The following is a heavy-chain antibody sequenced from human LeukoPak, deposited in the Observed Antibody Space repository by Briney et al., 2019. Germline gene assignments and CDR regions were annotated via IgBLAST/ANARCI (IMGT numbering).Heavy chain of an antibody. D-gene: IGHD5-18*01. Sequence: GASVKVSCKASGYTFTSYYMHWLRQAPGQGLEWMGINNPSGGSTSYAQKFQGRVTMTRDTSTSTVYMELSSLRSEDTAVYYCARGLDSYGSYNYYGMGVWGQGTTVTVSS. V-gene: IGHV1-46*01. CDR1: GYTFTSYY. CDR3: ARGLDSYGSYNYYGMGV. CDR2: NNPSGGST. J-gene: IGHJ6*02.